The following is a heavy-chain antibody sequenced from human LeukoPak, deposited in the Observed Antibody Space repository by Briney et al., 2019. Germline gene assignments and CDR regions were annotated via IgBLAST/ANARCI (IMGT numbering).Heavy chain of an antibody. J-gene: IGHJ4*02. D-gene: IGHD3-10*01. CDR1: GYSISSGDY. V-gene: IGHV4-38-2*01. CDR2: IFHSGST. Sequence: SENLSLTCAVSGYSISSGDYWGWIRQSPGKGLEWIGNIFHSGSTYHNPSLKSRVTISVDTSKNEFSLKLSSVTAADTAVYYCARGIYYLIEYWGQGTLVTVSS. CDR3: ARGIYYLIEY.